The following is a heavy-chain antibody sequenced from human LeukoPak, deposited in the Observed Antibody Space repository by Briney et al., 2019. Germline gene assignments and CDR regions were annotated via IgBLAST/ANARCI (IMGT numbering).Heavy chain of an antibody. J-gene: IGHJ4*02. CDR1: GGTFTSYA. CDR2: IIPISGTA. CDR3: ARDLRWGRIVGGSGDGY. D-gene: IGHD1-26*01. V-gene: IGHV1-69*06. Sequence: SVKVSCKASGGTFTSYAISWVRQAPGQGLEWRGGIIPISGTANYAQKFQCRVTIAADRSASQAYMEVSSLRSEDAAVYYCARDLRWGRIVGGSGDGYWGQGTLVTVSS.